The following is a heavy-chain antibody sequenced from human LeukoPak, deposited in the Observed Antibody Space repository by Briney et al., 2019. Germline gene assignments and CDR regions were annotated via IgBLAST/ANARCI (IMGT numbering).Heavy chain of an antibody. CDR3: ANSGSFDL. CDR1: GGSFSGYY. J-gene: IGHJ2*01. V-gene: IGHV4-4*09. CDR2: IDTSGNT. Sequence: SETLSLTCTVSGGSFSGYYWSWIRQPPENGLEWIGYIDTSGNTNFNPSLKSRVTISMDTSKNQFSLKLSSVTAGDTAVYYCANSGSFDLWGRGTLVTVSS.